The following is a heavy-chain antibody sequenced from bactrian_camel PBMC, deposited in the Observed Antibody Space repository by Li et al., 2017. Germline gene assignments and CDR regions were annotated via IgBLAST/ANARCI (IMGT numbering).Heavy chain of an antibody. CDR1: GFTFSSTF. J-gene: IGHJ4*01. V-gene: IGHV3S40*01. CDR3: AAERGYYSGRSCDGY. Sequence: DVQLVESGGGLVQPGGSLRLSCAASGFTFSSTFMSWVRQAPGKGLEWVSTIGLRGSTVYAESVKGRFTISRDNAKNTLYLQMNSLKTEDTAVYYCAAERGYYSGRSCDGYWGQGTQVTVS. CDR2: IGLRGST. D-gene: IGHD2*01.